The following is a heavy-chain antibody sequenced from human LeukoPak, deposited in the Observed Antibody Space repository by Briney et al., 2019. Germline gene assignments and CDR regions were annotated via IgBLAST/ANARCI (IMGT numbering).Heavy chain of an antibody. CDR1: GFTFSSYS. J-gene: IGHJ4*02. CDR2: ISSSSSYI. D-gene: IGHD3-22*01. Sequence: GGSLRLSCAASGFTFSSYSMNWVRQAPGKGLEWVSSISSSSSYIYYADSVKGRFTISRDNAKNSLYLQMNSLRAEDTAVYYCARARRDYYDSSGPPDYWGQGTLVTVSP. V-gene: IGHV3-21*01. CDR3: ARARRDYYDSSGPPDY.